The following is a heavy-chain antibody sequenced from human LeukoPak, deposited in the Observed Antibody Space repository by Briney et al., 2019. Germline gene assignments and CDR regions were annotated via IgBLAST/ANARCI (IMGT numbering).Heavy chain of an antibody. Sequence: SETLSLTCTVSGGSISSYYWSWIRQPPGRGLEWIGYIYYSGSTNYNPSLKSRVTISVDTSKNQFSLKLSSVTAADTAVYYCARVPRLRFRRNYCYMDVWGKGTTVTVSS. CDR2: IYYSGST. CDR1: GGSISSYY. V-gene: IGHV4-59*01. CDR3: ARVPRLRFRRNYCYMDV. J-gene: IGHJ6*03. D-gene: IGHD3-3*01.